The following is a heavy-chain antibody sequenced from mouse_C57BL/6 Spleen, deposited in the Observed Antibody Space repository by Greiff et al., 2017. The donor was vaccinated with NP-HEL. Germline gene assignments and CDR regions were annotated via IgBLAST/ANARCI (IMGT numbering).Heavy chain of an antibody. CDR1: GYTFTSYW. J-gene: IGHJ2*01. Sequence: QVQLQQSGAELVKPGASVKMSCKASGYTFTSYWITWVKQRPGQGLEWIGDIYPGSGSTNYNEKFKSKATLTVDTSSSTAYMQLSSLTSEDSAVYYCAKEGGDYYGSSYFDYWGQGTTLTVSS. CDR2: IYPGSGST. D-gene: IGHD1-1*01. CDR3: AKEGGDYYGSSYFDY. V-gene: IGHV1-55*01.